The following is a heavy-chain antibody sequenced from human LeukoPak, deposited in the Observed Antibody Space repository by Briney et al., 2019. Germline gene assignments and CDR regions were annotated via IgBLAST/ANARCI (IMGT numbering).Heavy chain of an antibody. D-gene: IGHD6-19*01. V-gene: IGHV4-34*01. CDR3: ARGDSSGWYPASSYSFDY. CDR2: INHSGST. Sequence: SETLSLTCAVYGGSFSGYYWSWIRQPPGKGLKWIGEINHSGSTNYNPSLKSRVTISVDTSKNQFSLKLSSVTAADTAVYYCARGDSSGWYPASSYSFDYWGQGTLVTVSS. J-gene: IGHJ4*02. CDR1: GGSFSGYY.